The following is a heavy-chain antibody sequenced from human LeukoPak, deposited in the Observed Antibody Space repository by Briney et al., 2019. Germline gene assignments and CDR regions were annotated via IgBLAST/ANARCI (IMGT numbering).Heavy chain of an antibody. Sequence: GGSLRLSCAASGFTFSDYYMSWIRQAPGKGLEWVSYISSSGSTIYYADSVKCRFTISRDNAKNSLYLQMGSLRAEDTAVYYCARDRVGELLTWWFDPWGQGTLVTVSS. V-gene: IGHV3-11*04. D-gene: IGHD3-10*01. CDR2: ISSSGSTI. CDR3: ARDRVGELLTWWFDP. CDR1: GFTFSDYY. J-gene: IGHJ5*02.